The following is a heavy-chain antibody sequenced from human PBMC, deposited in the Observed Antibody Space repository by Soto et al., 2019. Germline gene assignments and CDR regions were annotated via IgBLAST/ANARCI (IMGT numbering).Heavy chain of an antibody. Sequence: SETLSLTCTVSGGSISSSSYYWGWIRQPPGKGLEWIGSIYYSGSTYYNPSLKSRVTISVDTSKNQFSLKLSSVTAADTAVYYCARQVYYYGSGSSSWGQGTLVT. D-gene: IGHD3-10*01. J-gene: IGHJ4*02. V-gene: IGHV4-39*01. CDR3: ARQVYYYGSGSSS. CDR2: IYYSGST. CDR1: GGSISSSSYY.